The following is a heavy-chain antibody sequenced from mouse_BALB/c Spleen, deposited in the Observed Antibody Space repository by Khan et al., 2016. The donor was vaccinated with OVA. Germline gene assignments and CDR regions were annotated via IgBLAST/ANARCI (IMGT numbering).Heavy chain of an antibody. CDR2: IWGGGST. V-gene: IGHV2-6-5*01. J-gene: IGHJ4*01. CDR3: AKGVWSYYFALDY. D-gene: IGHD2-10*02. Sequence: QVQLKESGPGLVAPSQSLSITCTVSGFSLTDYGVSWVRQPPGKGLEWLAVIWGGGSTYYNSALKSSLSISKDTSKSQVFLKMNSLRTDDTAMYYCAKGVWSYYFALDYWGQGTSVTVSS. CDR1: GFSLTDYG.